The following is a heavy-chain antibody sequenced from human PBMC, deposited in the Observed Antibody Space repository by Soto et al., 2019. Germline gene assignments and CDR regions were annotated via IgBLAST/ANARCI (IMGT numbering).Heavy chain of an antibody. Sequence: GESLKISCKGSGYSFTSYWIGWVRQMPGKGLEWMGIIYPGDSDTRYSPSFQGQVTISADKSISTAYLQWSSLKASDTAMYYCARHVYCSGGSCYFDFDYWGQGTLVTAPQ. CDR2: IYPGDSDT. CDR3: ARHVYCSGGSCYFDFDY. CDR1: GYSFTSYW. V-gene: IGHV5-51*01. D-gene: IGHD2-15*01. J-gene: IGHJ4*02.